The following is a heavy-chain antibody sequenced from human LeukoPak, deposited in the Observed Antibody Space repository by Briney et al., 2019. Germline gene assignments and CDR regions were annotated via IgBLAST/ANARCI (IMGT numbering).Heavy chain of an antibody. V-gene: IGHV3-21*01. CDR2: ISSSSSYI. J-gene: IGHJ4*02. CDR1: GFTFSSYS. D-gene: IGHD3-10*01. CDR3: ASSYYYGSGSTRLGY. Sequence: GGSLRLSCAASGFTFSSYSMNWVRQAPGKGLEWVSSISSSSSYIYYADSVKGRFTISRDNAKNSLYLQMNSLRAEDTTVYYCASSYYYGSGSTRLGYWGQGTLVTVSS.